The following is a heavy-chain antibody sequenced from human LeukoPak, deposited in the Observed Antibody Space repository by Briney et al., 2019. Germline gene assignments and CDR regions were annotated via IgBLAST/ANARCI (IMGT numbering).Heavy chain of an antibody. V-gene: IGHV3-7*04. CDR3: AKAGRRDSVFDY. Sequence: GGSLRLSCAASGFTFSSYWMSWVRQAPGKGVEWGANIKQDESEKHYVDSVKGRFTISRDNATNSLYLQMNILRADDTAVYYCAKAGRRDSVFDYWGQGSLVTVSS. D-gene: IGHD3-10*01. J-gene: IGHJ4*02. CDR1: GFTFSSYW. CDR2: IKQDESEK.